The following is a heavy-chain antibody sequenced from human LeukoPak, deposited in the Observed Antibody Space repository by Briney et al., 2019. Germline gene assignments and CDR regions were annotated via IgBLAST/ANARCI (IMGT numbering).Heavy chain of an antibody. D-gene: IGHD1/OR15-1a*01. Sequence: GGSLRLSCAASGFTFSSYIMTWVRQAPGKGLEWVSAISPSGGSTFYADSVRSRFTISRDNSKNTLHLQMSSLRAEDTAVYYCSKRGTNGGPFDYWGQGTLVTVSS. CDR1: GFTFSSYI. J-gene: IGHJ4*02. V-gene: IGHV3-23*01. CDR2: ISPSGGST. CDR3: SKRGTNGGPFDY.